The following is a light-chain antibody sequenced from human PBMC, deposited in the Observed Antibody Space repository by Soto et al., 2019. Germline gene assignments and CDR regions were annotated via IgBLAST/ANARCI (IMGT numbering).Light chain of an antibody. J-gene: IGLJ3*02. CDR1: TSDVGGYDY. Sequence: QSALTQPASVSGSPGQSIAISCTGTTSDVGGYDYVSWYQQHPGKAPKVLIYEVTNRPSGVSDRFSGSKSGNTASLIISGLQAEDEADYYCSSFTSRHTWVFGGGTQLTVL. CDR2: EVT. CDR3: SSFTSRHTWV. V-gene: IGLV2-14*01.